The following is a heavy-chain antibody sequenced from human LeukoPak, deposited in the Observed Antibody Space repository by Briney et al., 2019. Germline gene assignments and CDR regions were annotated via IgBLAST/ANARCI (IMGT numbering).Heavy chain of an antibody. V-gene: IGHV3-23*01. J-gene: IGHJ4*02. CDR2: ISGSGGST. D-gene: IGHD5-12*01. CDR1: GFTFSSYA. Sequence: GGSLRLSCAASGFTFSSYAMSWVRQAPGKGQEWVSAISGSGGSTYYADSVKGRFTISRDNSKNTLYLQMNSLRAEDTAVYYCAKDRGPGCSGRSYFDYWGQGTLVTVSS. CDR3: AKDRGPGCSGRSYFDY.